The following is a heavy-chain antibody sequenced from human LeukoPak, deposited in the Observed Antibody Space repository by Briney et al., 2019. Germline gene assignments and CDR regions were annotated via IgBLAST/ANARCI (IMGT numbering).Heavy chain of an antibody. J-gene: IGHJ4*02. CDR3: ARVITGAYRADY. V-gene: IGHV1-18*01. Sequence: GASVTVSCKASGYTFTSYSVSWVRQAPGQGLEFMGWSSASNGKTNYAQKFRGRITMTTDTSTTTAYMDLTSLRSDDTAVYYCARVITGAYRADYWGQGTPVTVSS. D-gene: IGHD1-20*01. CDR2: SSASNGKT. CDR1: GYTFTSYS.